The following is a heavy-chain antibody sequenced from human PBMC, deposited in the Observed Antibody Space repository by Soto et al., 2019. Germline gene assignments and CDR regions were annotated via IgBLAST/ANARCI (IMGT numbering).Heavy chain of an antibody. J-gene: IGHJ4*02. Sequence: GGSLRLSCAASGFTFSSYAMNWVRQAPGKGLEWVSVISGSGGSTDYADSVKGRFTISRDNSKNTLYLQMNSLRAEDTAVYYCAKGYYDILTGYHRYWGQGLLVTVHS. D-gene: IGHD3-9*01. V-gene: IGHV3-23*01. CDR1: GFTFSSYA. CDR2: ISGSGGST. CDR3: AKGYYDILTGYHRY.